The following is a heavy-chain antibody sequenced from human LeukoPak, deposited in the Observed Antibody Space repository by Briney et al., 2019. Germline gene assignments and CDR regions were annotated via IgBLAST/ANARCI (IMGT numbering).Heavy chain of an antibody. CDR2: IYYSGST. CDR1: GGSISSSSYY. D-gene: IGHD3-10*01. CDR3: ARDYYGSGSLDY. J-gene: IGHJ4*02. V-gene: IGHV4-30-4*01. Sequence: ASETLSLTCTVSGGSISSSSYYWSWIRQPPGKGLEWIGYIYYSGSTYYNPSLKSRVTISVDTSKNQFSLKLSSVTAADTAVYYCARDYYGSGSLDYWGQGTLVTVSS.